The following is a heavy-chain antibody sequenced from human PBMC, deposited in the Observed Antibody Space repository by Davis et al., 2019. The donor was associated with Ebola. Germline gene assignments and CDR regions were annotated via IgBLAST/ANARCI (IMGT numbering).Heavy chain of an antibody. V-gene: IGHV3-7*01. CDR1: GFSFSSYW. CDR2: IKYDGSEI. CDR3: AKEREYYCDY. Sequence: GGSLRLSCAGSGFSFSSYWMSCVRQAPGKGLEWLANIKYDGSEINYVDSAKGRFTISRDNAKNLLYLQMNSLRAEDTAVYYCAKEREYYCDYWGQGTLVTVSS. J-gene: IGHJ4*02.